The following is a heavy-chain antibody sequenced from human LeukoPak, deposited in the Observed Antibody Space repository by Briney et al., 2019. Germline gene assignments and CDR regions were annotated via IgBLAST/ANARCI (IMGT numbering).Heavy chain of an antibody. CDR1: GFTFSDYD. D-gene: IGHD1-1*01. CDR2: IGTAGDT. CDR3: ARVAKERVGGVYYFDH. J-gene: IGHJ4*02. V-gene: IGHV3-13*01. Sequence: GGSLRLSCAASGFTFSDYDMHWVRQATGKGLEWVAAIGTAGDTYYTGSVKGRFTISRENAKNSLYLQMNSLRAGDTAVYYCARVAKERVGGVYYFDHWGQGTLVTVSS.